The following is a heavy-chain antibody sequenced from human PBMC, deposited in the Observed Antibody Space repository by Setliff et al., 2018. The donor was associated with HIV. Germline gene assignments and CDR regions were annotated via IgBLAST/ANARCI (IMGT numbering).Heavy chain of an antibody. CDR2: INPNNGDT. J-gene: IGHJ6*03. Sequence: GASVKVSCKASGYTFTAYYLHWVRKAPGQGLEWMGRINPNNGDTNYAQKFQGRVTMTRDTSISTAYMELSRLRSDDTAVYYCAREFGAGIRQIVAGEFYYMDVWGKGTTVTVSS. CDR3: AREFGAGIRQIVAGEFYYMDV. D-gene: IGHD5-12*01. CDR1: GYTFTAYY. V-gene: IGHV1-2*06.